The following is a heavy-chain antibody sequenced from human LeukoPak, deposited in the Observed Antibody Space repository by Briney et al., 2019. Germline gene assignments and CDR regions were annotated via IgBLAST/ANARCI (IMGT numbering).Heavy chain of an antibody. Sequence: GGSLRLSCAASGFTFKIYAMSWVRLAPGKGLQWVASMCGSAGCTFYADSVKGRFTISRDNSKNTLYLQMNSLRAEDTAIYYCARDRPNYHESDGHYYNRDGDHWAPGTLVTVSS. CDR3: ARDRPNYHESDGHYYNRDGDH. J-gene: IGHJ5*02. CDR1: GFTFKIYA. D-gene: IGHD1-14*01. V-gene: IGHV3-23*01. CDR2: MCGSAGCT.